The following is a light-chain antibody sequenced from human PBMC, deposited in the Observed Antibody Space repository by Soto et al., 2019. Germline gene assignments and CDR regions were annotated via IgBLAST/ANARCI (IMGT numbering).Light chain of an antibody. CDR2: DVS. J-gene: IGLJ2*01. Sequence: QSALTQPASVSGAPGQSITISCTGSSGDIGDYKYVSWYKQHPGKAPKLMMYDVSNRPSGVSNRFSAYKSGNTASQTISRLQAEHEADYYCSSYTRTNFVIFGGGSQLTVL. V-gene: IGLV2-14*01. CDR1: SGDIGDYKY. CDR3: SSYTRTNFVI.